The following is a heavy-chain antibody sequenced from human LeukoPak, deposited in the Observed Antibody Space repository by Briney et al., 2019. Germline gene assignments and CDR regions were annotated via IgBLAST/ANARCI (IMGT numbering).Heavy chain of an antibody. Sequence: SETLSLTCGVSGGSISSSNWWSWVRQPPGKGLEWIGEIYHSGSTNYNPSLKSRVTISVDKSKNQFSLKLSSVTAADTAVYYCAKNDYYDSSGYQVWYFDLWGRGTLVTVSS. V-gene: IGHV4-4*02. CDR3: AKNDYYDSSGYQVWYFDL. J-gene: IGHJ2*01. CDR1: GGSISSSNW. CDR2: IYHSGST. D-gene: IGHD3-22*01.